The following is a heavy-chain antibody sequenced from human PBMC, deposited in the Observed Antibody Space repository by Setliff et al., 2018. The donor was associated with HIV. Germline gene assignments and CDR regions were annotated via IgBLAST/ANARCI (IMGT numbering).Heavy chain of an antibody. D-gene: IGHD6-19*01. CDR2: IYYSGST. CDR1: GGSFSGYY. Sequence: SETLSLTCAVYGGSFSGYYWSWIRQPPGKGLEWIGLIYYSGSTNYSPSLKSRVTISVDSSKNQFSLKLTSVTAADAAIYYCARQFPPYHSGAHYSDLWSQGTLVTVSS. V-gene: IGHV4-59*01. J-gene: IGHJ5*02. CDR3: ARQFPPYHSGAHYSDL.